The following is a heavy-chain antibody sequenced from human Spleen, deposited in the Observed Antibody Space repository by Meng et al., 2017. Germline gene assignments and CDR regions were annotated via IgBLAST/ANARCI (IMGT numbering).Heavy chain of an antibody. CDR3: TRHESGCYSKY. V-gene: IGHV4-59*08. CDR2: IYYSGRT. CDR1: GGSLISYY. D-gene: IGHD6-25*01. Sequence: QVQLPESGPVLVKPSETLSLTCTVSGGSLISYYWSWIRQPPGKGLQWIGYIYYSGRTPYTPSLQSRLTMSADTSQNLVSLDLRSVSVAHTVGYYCTRHESGCYSKYWGRGTLVTVSS. J-gene: IGHJ4*01.